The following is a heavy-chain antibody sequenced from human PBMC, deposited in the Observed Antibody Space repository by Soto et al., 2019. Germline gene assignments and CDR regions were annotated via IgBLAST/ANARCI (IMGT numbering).Heavy chain of an antibody. CDR3: AGGREDYYYYYMDV. CDR1: GGSISSYY. V-gene: IGHV4-59*01. D-gene: IGHD3-16*01. Sequence: SETLSLTCTVSGGSISSYYWSWIRQPPGKGLEWIGYIYYSGSTNYNPSLKSRVTISVDTSKNQFSLKLSSVTAADTAVYYCAGGREDYYYYYMDVWGKGTTVTVSS. CDR2: IYYSGST. J-gene: IGHJ6*03.